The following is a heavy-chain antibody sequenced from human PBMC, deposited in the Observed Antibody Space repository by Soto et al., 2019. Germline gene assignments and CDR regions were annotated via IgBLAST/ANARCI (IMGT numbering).Heavy chain of an antibody. CDR1: GGTFSNYA. Sequence: QVQVVQSGAEVKKPGSSVKVSCKASGGTFSNYAISWVRQAPGHGLEWVGGIIPLTETPVYAQTVQGRLNITADEITSAAYMELSSLRSDDTAVYYCAIGPRISWTCDFWGQGTLVTVSS. CDR2: IIPLTETP. D-gene: IGHD6-13*01. V-gene: IGHV1-69*01. J-gene: IGHJ4*02. CDR3: AIGPRISWTCDF.